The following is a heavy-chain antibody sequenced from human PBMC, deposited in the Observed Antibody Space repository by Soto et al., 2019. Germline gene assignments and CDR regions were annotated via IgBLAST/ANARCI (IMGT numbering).Heavy chain of an antibody. D-gene: IGHD3-16*01. CDR2: IIPNFGTT. CDR1: GGSFSNFV. V-gene: IGHV1-69*01. Sequence: QVQLVQSGSEVQKPGSSVKVSCKASGGSFSNFVISWVRQAPGQGLEWMGGIIPNFGTTNYAQKFQGTVTITADETTRTAYLELSGLTSEDTSVYYCARDVGGDATMRYWGQGTLVTVSP. CDR3: ARDVGGDATMRY. J-gene: IGHJ4*02.